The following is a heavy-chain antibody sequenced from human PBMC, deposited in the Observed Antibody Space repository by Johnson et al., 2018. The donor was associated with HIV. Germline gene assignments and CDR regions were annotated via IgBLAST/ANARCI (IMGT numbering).Heavy chain of an antibody. Sequence: QMLLVESGGGVVQPGRSLRLSCAASGFTFRSYAMHWVRQAPGKGLEWVAVISYDGKSTYYADSVKGRFTISRDNSKNTLYLQMNSLRAEDTAVYYCERGAFLKVYVSDDAFDIWGQGTMVIVSS. CDR2: ISYDGKST. CDR1: GFTFRSYA. V-gene: IGHV3-30*04. CDR3: ERGAFLKVYVSDDAFDI. D-gene: IGHD2-8*01. J-gene: IGHJ3*02.